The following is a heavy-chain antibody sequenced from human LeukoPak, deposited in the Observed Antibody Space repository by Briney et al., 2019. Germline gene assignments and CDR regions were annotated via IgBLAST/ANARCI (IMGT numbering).Heavy chain of an antibody. Sequence: GGSLRLSCAASGFTFSSYSMNWVRQAPGKGLEWVSSISSSSSYIYYADSVKGRFTISRDNAKNSLYLQMNSLRAEDTAVYYCARGTARGIVGATTNDYWGQGTQVTVSS. CDR3: ARGTARGIVGATTNDY. J-gene: IGHJ4*02. CDR1: GFTFSSYS. D-gene: IGHD1-26*01. CDR2: ISSSSSYI. V-gene: IGHV3-21*01.